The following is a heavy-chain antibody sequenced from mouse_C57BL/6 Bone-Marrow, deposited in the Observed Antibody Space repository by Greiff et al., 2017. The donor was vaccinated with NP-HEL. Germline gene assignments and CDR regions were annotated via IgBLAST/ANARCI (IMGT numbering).Heavy chain of an antibody. D-gene: IGHD1-2*01. V-gene: IGHV1-59*01. J-gene: IGHJ3*01. CDR3: ARATGAY. CDR2: IDPSDSYT. CDR1: GYTFTSYW. Sequence: VQLQQSGAELVRPGTSVKLSCKASGYTFTSYWMHWVKQRPGQGLEWIGVIDPSDSYTNYNQKFKGKATLTVDTSSSTAYMQLSSLTSEDSAVYYCARATGAYWGQGTLVTVSA.